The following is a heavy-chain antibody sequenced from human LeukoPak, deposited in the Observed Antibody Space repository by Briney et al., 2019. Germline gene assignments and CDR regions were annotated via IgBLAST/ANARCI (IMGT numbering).Heavy chain of an antibody. D-gene: IGHD3-10*01. CDR2: LFSGGNT. J-gene: IGHJ6*02. CDR1: GFSVSNNY. V-gene: IGHV3-53*01. Sequence: GGSLRLSCAASGFSVSNNYMSWVRQAPGKGLEWVSVLFSGGNTYYADSVKDRCTISRDNSKNTLYLQMNSLRAEDPAVYYCARESGFGALFPHCMDVWGQGTTVTVSS. CDR3: ARESGFGALFPHCMDV.